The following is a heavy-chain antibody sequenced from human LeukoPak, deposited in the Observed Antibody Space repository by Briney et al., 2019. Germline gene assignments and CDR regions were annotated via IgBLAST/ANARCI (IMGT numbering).Heavy chain of an antibody. D-gene: IGHD5-18*01. Sequence: ASVKVSCKASGYTFTSYYMHWVRQAPGQGLEWMGIINPSGGSTSYAQKFQGRVTMTRDTSTSIVYMELSSLRSEDTAVYYCASPSHVTGYSYGDLDYWGQGTLVTVSS. CDR3: ASPSHVTGYSYGDLDY. CDR1: GYTFTSYY. J-gene: IGHJ4*02. V-gene: IGHV1-46*01. CDR2: INPSGGST.